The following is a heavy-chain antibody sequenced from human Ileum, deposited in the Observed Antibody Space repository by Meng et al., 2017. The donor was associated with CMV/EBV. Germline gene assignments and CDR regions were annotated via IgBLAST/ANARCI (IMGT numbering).Heavy chain of an antibody. Sequence: GGSLRLSCVASGFTLSSYGMHWVRQAPGKGLEWVAFIQYDAINKYYADSVKGRFTISRDNSKNTLFLEVSSLRTEDTAVYYCAKEEYSSFDYWGQGTLVTVSS. CDR1: GFTLSSYG. CDR3: AKEEYSSFDY. D-gene: IGHD2/OR15-2a*01. V-gene: IGHV3-30*02. J-gene: IGHJ4*02. CDR2: IQYDAINK.